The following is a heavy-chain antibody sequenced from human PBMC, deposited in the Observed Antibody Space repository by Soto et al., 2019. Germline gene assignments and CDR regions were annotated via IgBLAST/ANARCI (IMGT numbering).Heavy chain of an antibody. D-gene: IGHD6-6*01. CDR3: ARVRIAARPEGFDY. J-gene: IGHJ4*02. V-gene: IGHV1-18*01. CDR2: ISAYNGNT. Sequence: ASVKVSCKASGYTFTSYCISWVRQAPGQGLEWMGWISAYNGNTNYAQKLQGRVTMTTDTSTSTAYMELRSLRSDDTAVYYCARVRIAARPEGFDYWGQGTLVTVSS. CDR1: GYTFTSYC.